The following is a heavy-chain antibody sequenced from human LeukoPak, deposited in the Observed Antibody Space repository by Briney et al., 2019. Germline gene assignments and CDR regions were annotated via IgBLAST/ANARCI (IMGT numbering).Heavy chain of an antibody. CDR2: IYYSGST. CDR1: GGSISGYY. V-gene: IGHV4-59*08. CDR3: ARHGYCSGVTCYSNYYYAMDV. D-gene: IGHD2-15*01. Sequence: PSETLSLTCTVSGGSISGYYWSWIRQPPGKGLEWIGYIYYSGSTNYNPSLKSRVTISVDTSKNQFSLKLSSVTAADTAVYYCARHGYCSGVTCYSNYYYAMDVWGQGITVTVS. J-gene: IGHJ6*02.